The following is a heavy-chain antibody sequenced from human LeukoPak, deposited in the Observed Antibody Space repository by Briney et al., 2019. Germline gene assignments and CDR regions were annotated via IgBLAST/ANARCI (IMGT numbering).Heavy chain of an antibody. D-gene: IGHD6-6*01. CDR2: IYPGDSDT. J-gene: IGHJ6*03. CDR1: GYSFTSYW. CDR3: ARGGYSSSSQYYYYYYYMDV. V-gene: IGHV5-51*01. Sequence: GESLKISCKGSGYSFTSYWIGWVRQMPGKGLEWMGIIYPGDSDTRYSPSFQGQVTISADKSISTAYLQWSSLKASDTAMYYCARGGYSSSSQYYYYYYYMDVWGKGTTVTVSS.